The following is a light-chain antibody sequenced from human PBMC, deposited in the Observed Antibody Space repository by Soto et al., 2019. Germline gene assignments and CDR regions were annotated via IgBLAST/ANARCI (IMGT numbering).Light chain of an antibody. CDR3: QHYNSYSEA. J-gene: IGKJ1*01. Sequence: DIQMTQSPSTLSGSAGDRVTITCRASQTISSWLAWYQQKPGKAPKLLIYKASTLKSGLSSRFSGSGSGTEFTLTISSLQPDDFATYYGQHYNSYSEAFGQGSKVEIK. CDR1: QTISSW. CDR2: KAS. V-gene: IGKV1-5*03.